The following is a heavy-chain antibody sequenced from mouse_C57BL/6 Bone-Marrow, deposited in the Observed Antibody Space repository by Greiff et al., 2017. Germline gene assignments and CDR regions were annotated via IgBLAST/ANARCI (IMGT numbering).Heavy chain of an antibody. Sequence: QVQLQQPGAELVMPGASVKLSCKASGYTFTSYWMHWVKQRPGQGLEWIGEIDPSDSYTNYNQKFKGKSTLTVDKSSSPAYMQLSSLTSEDSAVYYCARDNYGRSYWYFDVWGTGTTVTVSS. CDR1: GYTFTSYW. D-gene: IGHD1-1*01. J-gene: IGHJ1*03. CDR3: ARDNYGRSYWYFDV. V-gene: IGHV1-69*01. CDR2: IDPSDSYT.